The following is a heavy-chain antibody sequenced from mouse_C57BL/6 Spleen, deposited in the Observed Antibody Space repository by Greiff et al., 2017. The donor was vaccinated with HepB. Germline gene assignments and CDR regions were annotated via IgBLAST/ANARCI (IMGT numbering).Heavy chain of an antibody. CDR1: GYTFTSYG. CDR2: IYPRSGNT. V-gene: IGHV1-81*01. D-gene: IGHD1-1*01. J-gene: IGHJ4*01. Sequence: VQLQQSGAELARPGASVKLSCKASGYTFTSYGISWVKQRTGQGLEWIGEIYPRSGNTYYNEKFKGKATLTADKSSSTAYMELRSLTSEDYAVYFCARLGSSYAMDYWGQGTSVTVSS. CDR3: ARLGSSYAMDY.